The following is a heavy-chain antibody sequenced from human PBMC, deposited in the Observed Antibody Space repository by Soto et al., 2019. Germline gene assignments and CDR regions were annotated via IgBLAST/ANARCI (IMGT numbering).Heavy chain of an antibody. V-gene: IGHV1-18*01. Sequence: ASVKVSCKASGYTFTSSGMSWVRQAPGQGLGWMGWISAHTGSSEYAQRFQGRVTMTTERSTSTAYMELRSLRSDDTAVYYCARAVFYQGSDSRGYSFDAFDFWGPGTLVTVSS. CDR1: GYTFTSSG. CDR2: ISAHTGSS. J-gene: IGHJ3*01. D-gene: IGHD3-22*01. CDR3: ARAVFYQGSDSRGYSFDAFDF.